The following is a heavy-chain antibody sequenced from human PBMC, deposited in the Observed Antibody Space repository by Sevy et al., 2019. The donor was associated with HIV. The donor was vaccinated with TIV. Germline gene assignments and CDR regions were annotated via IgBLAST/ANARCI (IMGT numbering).Heavy chain of an antibody. V-gene: IGHV1-69*06. J-gene: IGHJ4*02. CDR2: IIPIFGTA. CDR1: GGTFSSYA. D-gene: IGHD2-15*01. CDR3: AGGLYCSGGSCYGDGDY. Sequence: ASVKVSCKASGGTFSSYAISWVRQAPGQGLEWMGGIIPIFGTANYAQKFQGRVTITADKSTSTAYMELSSLRSEDTAVYYCAGGLYCSGGSCYGDGDYWGQGTLVTVSS.